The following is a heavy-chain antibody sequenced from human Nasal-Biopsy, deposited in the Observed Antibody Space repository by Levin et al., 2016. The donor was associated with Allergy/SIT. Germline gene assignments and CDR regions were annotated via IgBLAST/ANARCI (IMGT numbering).Heavy chain of an antibody. V-gene: IGHV4-34*01. Sequence: SETLSLTCAVYGGSFSGYYWSWIRQPPGKGLEWIGEINHSGSTNYNPSLKSRVTISVDTSKNQFSLKLSSVTAADTAVYYCASSTLISGYDLGDYWGQGTLVTVSS. CDR2: INHSGST. J-gene: IGHJ4*02. D-gene: IGHD5-12*01. CDR1: GGSFSGYY. CDR3: ASSTLISGYDLGDY.